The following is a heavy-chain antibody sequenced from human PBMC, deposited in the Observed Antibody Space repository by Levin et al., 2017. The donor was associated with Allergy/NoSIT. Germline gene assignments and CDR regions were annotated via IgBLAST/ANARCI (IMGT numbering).Heavy chain of an antibody. CDR3: ARGPQHCTSSTCYDAFDI. V-gene: IGHV1-69*02. Sequence: SVKVSCKASGGTFSTTSVNWLRQAPGQGLEWMGRIIPVFGIANHAQKFQGRVTITADTSTSTGDMELSSLRSEDTAVYYCARGPQHCTSSTCYDAFDIWGQGTMVTVSS. J-gene: IGHJ3*02. CDR2: IIPVFGIA. CDR1: GGTFSTTS. D-gene: IGHD2-2*01.